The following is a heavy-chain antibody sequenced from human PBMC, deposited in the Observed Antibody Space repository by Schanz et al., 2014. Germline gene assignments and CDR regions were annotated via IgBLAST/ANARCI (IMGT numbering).Heavy chain of an antibody. V-gene: IGHV3-23*04. J-gene: IGHJ6*02. CDR1: GFSFSSYA. CDR3: ARGPSRGTYYYGMDV. CDR2: ISGSGVST. D-gene: IGHD2-2*01. Sequence: EVQLVESGGGLVQPGGSLRLSCAASGFSFSSYAINWVRQAPGKGLEWVSSISGSGVSTYYADSVKGRFTISRDNSKNTLYLQMNSLRDEDTAVYYCARGPSRGTYYYGMDVWGQGTTVTVSS.